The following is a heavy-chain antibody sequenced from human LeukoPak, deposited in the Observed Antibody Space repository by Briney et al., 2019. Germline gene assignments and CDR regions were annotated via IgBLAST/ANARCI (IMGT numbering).Heavy chain of an antibody. CDR2: ISSSSSYI. Sequence: NTGGSLRLSCAASGFTFSSYSMNWVRQAPGKGLEWVSSISSSSSYIYYADSVKGRFTISRDNAKNSLYLQMNSLRAEDTAVYYCAREAPVTTYSLFDYWGQGTLVTVSS. J-gene: IGHJ4*02. V-gene: IGHV3-21*01. CDR3: AREAPVTTYSLFDY. D-gene: IGHD4-17*01. CDR1: GFTFSSYS.